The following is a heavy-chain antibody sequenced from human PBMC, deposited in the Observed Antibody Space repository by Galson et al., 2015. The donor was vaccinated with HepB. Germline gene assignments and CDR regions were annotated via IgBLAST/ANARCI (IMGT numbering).Heavy chain of an antibody. CDR3: ARGAIVVVVGATQNNWFDP. Sequence: SVKVSCKASGYTFSRYFITWVRQAPGQGLEWMGWISAYNRHTNYAQKFQGRVTMTTDTSTSTAYMELRSLRSDDTAVYYCARGAIVVVVGATQNNWFDPWGQGTLVTVSS. D-gene: IGHD2-15*01. J-gene: IGHJ5*02. CDR1: GYTFSRYF. CDR2: ISAYNRHT. V-gene: IGHV1-18*01.